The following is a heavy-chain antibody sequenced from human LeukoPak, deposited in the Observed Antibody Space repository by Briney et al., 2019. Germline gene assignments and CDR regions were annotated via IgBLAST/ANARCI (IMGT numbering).Heavy chain of an antibody. CDR1: GGTFSSYT. J-gene: IGHJ4*02. CDR2: IIPIFGTA. CDR3: ARDPLSIAAAPLDY. V-gene: IGHV1-69*13. Sequence: SVKVSCKASGGTFSSYTISWVRQAPGQGLEWMGGIIPIFGTANYAQKFQGRVTITADESTSTAYMELSSLRSDDTAVYYCARDPLSIAAAPLDYWGQGTLVTVSS. D-gene: IGHD6-13*01.